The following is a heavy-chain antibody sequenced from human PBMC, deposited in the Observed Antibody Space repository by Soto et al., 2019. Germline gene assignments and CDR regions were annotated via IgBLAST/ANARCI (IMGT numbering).Heavy chain of an antibody. CDR1: GGTFGSYA. CDR2: IIPIFGTA. V-gene: IGHV1-69*13. CDR3: ARESSSAFRYYYYGMDV. D-gene: IGHD6-6*01. J-gene: IGHJ6*02. Sequence: SVKVSCKASGGTFGSYAISWVRQAPGQGLEWMGGIIPIFGTANYAQKFQGRVTITADESTSTAYMELSSLRSEDTAVYYCARESSSAFRYYYYGMDVWGQGTTVTVSS.